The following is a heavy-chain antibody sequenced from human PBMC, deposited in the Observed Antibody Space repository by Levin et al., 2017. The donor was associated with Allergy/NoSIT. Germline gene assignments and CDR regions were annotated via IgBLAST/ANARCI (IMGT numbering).Heavy chain of an antibody. J-gene: IGHJ4*02. CDR1: GGSFSGYE. CDR3: AREENDCDSSGHFRVEAY. V-gene: IGHV4-34*01. Sequence: SETLSLTCAVYGGSFSGYEWSWIRHSPGKGLEWIGEVNHSGNPKYNPSLKSRVTISLDTPKNQLSLKLTSVTAADTAVYYCAREENDCDSSGHFRVEAYWGQGTRVTVSS. CDR2: VNHSGNP. D-gene: IGHD3-22*01.